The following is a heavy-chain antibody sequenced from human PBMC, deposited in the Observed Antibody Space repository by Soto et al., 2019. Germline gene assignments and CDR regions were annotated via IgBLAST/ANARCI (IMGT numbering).Heavy chain of an antibody. D-gene: IGHD3-16*01. V-gene: IGHV4-61*01. CDR2: IYYSGST. CDR3: ARGKITYYYGMDV. CDR1: GGSVSSGSYY. Sequence: SETLSLTCTVSGGSVSSGSYYWSWIRQPPGKGLEWIGYIYYSGSTNYNPSLKSRVTISVDTSKNQFSLKLSSVTAADTAVYYCARGKITYYYGMDVWGQGTTVTVSS. J-gene: IGHJ6*02.